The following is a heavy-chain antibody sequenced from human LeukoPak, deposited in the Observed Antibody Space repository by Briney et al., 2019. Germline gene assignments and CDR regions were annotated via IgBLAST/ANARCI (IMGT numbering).Heavy chain of an antibody. D-gene: IGHD6-19*01. Sequence: GGSLTLSCAASGFTFSKYWMLWVRQAPGKGLESVSRINTDGTVTTYADSVKGRFTVSRDNDDNTMFLQMNSVRDEDRAVYYCATKQWLAPPPDSWGQGTPVSVSS. CDR2: INTDGTVT. CDR1: GFTFSKYW. J-gene: IGHJ4*02. CDR3: ATKQWLAPPPDS. V-gene: IGHV3-74*01.